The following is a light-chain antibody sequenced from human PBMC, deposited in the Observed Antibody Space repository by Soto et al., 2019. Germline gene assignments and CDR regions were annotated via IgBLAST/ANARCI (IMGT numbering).Light chain of an antibody. J-gene: IGKJ2*01. CDR1: QSISSY. V-gene: IGKV1-39*01. CDR2: AAS. Sequence: DIQMTQSPSSLSASVGDRVTITCRASQSISSYLNWYQQKPGKAPKLLIYAASSLQSGVPSRFSGSGSGTDFTLTISSLQPEDFATYYCLQSYSTLHMYTFGQGTQLEIK. CDR3: LQSYSTLHMYT.